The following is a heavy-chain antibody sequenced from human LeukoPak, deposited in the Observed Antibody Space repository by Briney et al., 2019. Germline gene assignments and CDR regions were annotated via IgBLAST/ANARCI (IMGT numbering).Heavy chain of an antibody. CDR1: GFTFSSYA. CDR3: AKGETTYYDYVWGSYVYDY. V-gene: IGHV3-23*01. D-gene: IGHD3-16*01. CDR2: ISGSGGST. J-gene: IGHJ4*02. Sequence: GGSLRLSCAASGFTFSSYAMSWVRQAPGKGLEWVSAISGSGGSTYYADSVKGRFTISRDNSKNTLYLQMNSLRAEDTAVYYCAKGETTYYDYVWGSYVYDYWGQGTLVTGSS.